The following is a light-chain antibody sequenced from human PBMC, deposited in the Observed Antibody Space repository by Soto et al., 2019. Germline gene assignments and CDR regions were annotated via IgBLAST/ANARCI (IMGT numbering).Light chain of an antibody. V-gene: IGKV3-20*01. CDR2: GAS. J-gene: IGKJ4*01. Sequence: EIVMTQSPATLSVSPVSRATLSCRASQSVSSNLAWYQQKPGQAPRPLIYGASSRATGIPDRFSGSVSGTDFTLSISRLEPEDSAVYYCQQYGSSLTFGGGTKVDIK. CDR1: QSVSSN. CDR3: QQYGSSLT.